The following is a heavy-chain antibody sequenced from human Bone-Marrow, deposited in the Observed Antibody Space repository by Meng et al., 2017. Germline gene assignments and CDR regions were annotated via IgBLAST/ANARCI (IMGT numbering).Heavy chain of an antibody. CDR2: INAYNGNT. V-gene: IGHV1-18*01. J-gene: IGHJ4*02. CDR1: GYTFSSDG. CDR3: ATRGNPYLNC. Sequence: QGQLVQSGVEVKKPGASVKVSCEASGYTFSSDGFSWVRQAPGQGLEWMGWINAYNGNTDYAQKFQGRVTMTTDTSTSTAYMELRSLRSDDTAVYYCATRGNPYLNCWGQGTLVTVFS.